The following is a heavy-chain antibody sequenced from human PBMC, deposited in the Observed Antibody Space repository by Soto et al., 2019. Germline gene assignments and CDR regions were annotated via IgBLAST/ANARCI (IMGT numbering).Heavy chain of an antibody. V-gene: IGHV1-69*13. CDR1: GGTFSSYA. J-gene: IGHJ4*02. CDR2: IIPIIGTA. Sequence: SVKVSCKASGGTFSSYATNWVRQAPGQGLEWMGGIIPIIGTANYAQKFQGRVTITADESTSTAYMELSSLRSDDTAVYYCARAESYAVTAYHYDYWGQGTLVTVSS. D-gene: IGHD4-17*01. CDR3: ARAESYAVTAYHYDY.